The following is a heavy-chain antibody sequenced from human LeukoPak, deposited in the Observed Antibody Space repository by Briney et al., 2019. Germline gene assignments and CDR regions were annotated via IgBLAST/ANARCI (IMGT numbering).Heavy chain of an antibody. Sequence: PSETLSLTCAVYGGSFSGYYWSWIRQPPGKGLEWIGSIYYSGSTYYNPSLKSRVTISVDTSKNQFSLKLSSVTAADTAVYYCARHLTTSFDYWGQGTLVTVSS. D-gene: IGHD4-11*01. J-gene: IGHJ4*02. CDR3: ARHLTTSFDY. CDR2: IYYSGST. CDR1: GGSFSGYY. V-gene: IGHV4-34*01.